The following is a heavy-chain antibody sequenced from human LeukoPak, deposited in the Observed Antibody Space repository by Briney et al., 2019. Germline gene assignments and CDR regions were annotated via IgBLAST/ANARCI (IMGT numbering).Heavy chain of an antibody. J-gene: IGHJ4*02. CDR1: GFIFSQYS. V-gene: IGHV3-7*01. Sequence: QSGGSLRLSCAASGFIFSQYSMNWVRQTPEKGLEWVANIKQDGYEKYYVDSVKGRFTISRDNAKNSLYLQMNSLRADDTAIYYCARDKIVGPTTLDYWGQGTLVTVSS. D-gene: IGHD1-26*01. CDR2: IKQDGYEK. CDR3: ARDKIVGPTTLDY.